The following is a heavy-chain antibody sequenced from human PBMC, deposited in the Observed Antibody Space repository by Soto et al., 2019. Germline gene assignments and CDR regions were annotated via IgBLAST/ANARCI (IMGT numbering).Heavy chain of an antibody. CDR2: ISSASTSI. D-gene: IGHD2-15*01. J-gene: IGHJ4*02. V-gene: IGHV3-21*01. Sequence: EVQLVESGGGLVKPGGSLRLSCAASGFTFSSYSMNWVRQAPGKGLEWVSSISSASTSIYYADSVKGRFTISRDNAKNSLYLQMNSLGAEDTAVYYCARARGSATGYDDYWGLGTLVTVSS. CDR3: ARARGSATGYDDY. CDR1: GFTFSSYS.